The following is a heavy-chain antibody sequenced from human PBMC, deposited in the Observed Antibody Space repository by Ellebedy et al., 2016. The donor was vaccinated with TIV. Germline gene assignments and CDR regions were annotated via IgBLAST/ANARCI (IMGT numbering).Heavy chain of an antibody. CDR2: INSDGSDT. V-gene: IGHV3-74*01. CDR3: ATDGSYGDYRSPTHAFVM. CDR1: GFIFSGYW. D-gene: IGHD4-17*01. Sequence: PGGSLRLSCAASGFIFSGYWMHWVRQAPGKGLVWVSRINSDGSDTAYADSVRGRFTISRDNAKNTLYLLMNSLRGEDTAVYYCATDGSYGDYRSPTHAFVMWGQGTLVTVSS. J-gene: IGHJ3*02.